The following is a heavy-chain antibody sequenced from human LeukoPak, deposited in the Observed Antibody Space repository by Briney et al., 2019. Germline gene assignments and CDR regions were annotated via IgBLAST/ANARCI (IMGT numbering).Heavy chain of an antibody. D-gene: IGHD3-22*01. V-gene: IGHV3-23*01. CDR1: GFSLSSYA. CDR2: VSGSGGRT. CDR3: AKDTYDSSGSQYFDY. J-gene: IGHJ4*02. Sequence: GRSLRLSCAASGFSLSSYAMSWVRQAPGKGLEWVSPVSGSGGRTYYADSVKGRFTISRDNSMSTLYLQMNSLRAEDTAVYYCAKDTYDSSGSQYFDYWGQGALVTVSS.